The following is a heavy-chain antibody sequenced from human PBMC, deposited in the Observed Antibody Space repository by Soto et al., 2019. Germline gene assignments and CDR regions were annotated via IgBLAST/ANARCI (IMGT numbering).Heavy chain of an antibody. CDR2: ISGSGGST. J-gene: IGHJ6*02. Sequence: GGSLRLSCAASGFTFSSYAMSWVRQAPGKGLEWVSAISGSGGSTYYADSVKGRFTISRDNSKNTLYLQMNSLRAEDTAVYYCAKTTYYDFWSGYWGVQGSNYGMDVWGQGTTVTVSS. D-gene: IGHD3-3*01. V-gene: IGHV3-23*01. CDR1: GFTFSSYA. CDR3: AKTTYYDFWSGYWGVQGSNYGMDV.